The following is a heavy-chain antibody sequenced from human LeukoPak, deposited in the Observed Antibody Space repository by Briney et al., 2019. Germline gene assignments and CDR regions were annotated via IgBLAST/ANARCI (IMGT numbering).Heavy chain of an antibody. Sequence: PGGSLRHSCTASGFTFSSHWMTWVRQPPGKGPMWVSCINVDGSVTRYVDSVKGRFTISRDNARNTLYLQMNGLGVEDTAVYYCTRDYNHGMDVWGQGTTVTVSS. CDR2: INVDGSVT. CDR1: GFTFSSHW. V-gene: IGHV3-74*01. J-gene: IGHJ6*02. CDR3: TRDYNHGMDV.